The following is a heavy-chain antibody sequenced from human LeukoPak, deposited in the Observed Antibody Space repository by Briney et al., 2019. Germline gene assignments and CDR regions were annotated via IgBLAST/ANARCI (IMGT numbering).Heavy chain of an antibody. Sequence: GGSLRLSCAGSGFTVSSSYMMWVRQAPGKGLEWVSAISGSGGSTYYADSVKGRFTISRDNSKNTLYLQMNSLRAEDTAVYYCAKVSWAYGDYGYFDYWGQGTLATVSS. CDR3: AKVSWAYGDYGYFDY. D-gene: IGHD4-17*01. CDR2: ISGSGGST. V-gene: IGHV3-23*01. CDR1: GFTVSSSY. J-gene: IGHJ4*02.